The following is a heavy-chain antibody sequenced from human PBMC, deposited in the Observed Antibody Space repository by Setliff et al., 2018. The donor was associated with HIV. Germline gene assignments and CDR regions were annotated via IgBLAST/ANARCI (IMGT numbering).Heavy chain of an antibody. D-gene: IGHD3-22*01. Sequence: PSETLSLTCTVSGGSISGYHWNWLRQTPGKGLEWIGYIYTSRGTNYNHSLRTRVIISVDTSNQFSLKLSSVTAADAAVYYCARGPYYDTSGYQVYYYYYYMDVWGKGTAVTVSS. J-gene: IGHJ6*03. CDR3: ARGPYYDTSGYQVYYYYYYMDV. CDR1: GGSISGYH. CDR2: IYTSRGT. V-gene: IGHV4-4*09.